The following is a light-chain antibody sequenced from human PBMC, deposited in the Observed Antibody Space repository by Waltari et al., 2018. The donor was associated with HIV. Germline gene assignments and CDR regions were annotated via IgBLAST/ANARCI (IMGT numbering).Light chain of an antibody. CDR2: EVT. V-gene: IGLV2-23*02. Sequence: QSALTQPASVSGSPGQSLTLSCTGTSSNVRSDDLATWYQQHPGEAPKLIIYEVTKRPSGVSNRFSGSKSGNTASLTISGLQAEDEADYYCCSCPRSGIRYVFGTGTKVTVL. J-gene: IGLJ1*01. CDR1: SSNVRSDDL. CDR3: CSCPRSGIRYV.